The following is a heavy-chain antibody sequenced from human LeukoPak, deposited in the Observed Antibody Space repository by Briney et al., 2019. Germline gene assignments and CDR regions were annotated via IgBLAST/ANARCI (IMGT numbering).Heavy chain of an antibody. CDR1: GYTFTSYG. D-gene: IGHD6-19*01. CDR3: ARGFGGWYGAEYFQH. V-gene: IGHV1-18*01. CDR2: INAYNGNT. Sequence: GASVKVSCKASGYTFTSYGISWVRQAPGQGLEWMGWINAYNGNTNYAQKLQGRVTMTTDTSTSTAYMELRSLRSDDTAVYYCARGFGGWYGAEYFQHWGQGTLVTVSS. J-gene: IGHJ1*01.